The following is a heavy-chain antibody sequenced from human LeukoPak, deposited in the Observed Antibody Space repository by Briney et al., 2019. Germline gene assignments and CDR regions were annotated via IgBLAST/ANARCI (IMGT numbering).Heavy chain of an antibody. D-gene: IGHD3-10*01. CDR2: IYYSGST. Sequence: SQTLSLTCTVSGGSISSGGYYWSWIRQHPGKGLEWIGYIYYSGSTYYNPSFKSRVTISVDTSKNQFSLKLSSVTAADTAVYYCARDRGSGSYYPAAYGMDVWGKGTTVTVSS. CDR1: GGSISSGGYY. J-gene: IGHJ6*04. CDR3: ARDRGSGSYYPAAYGMDV. V-gene: IGHV4-31*03.